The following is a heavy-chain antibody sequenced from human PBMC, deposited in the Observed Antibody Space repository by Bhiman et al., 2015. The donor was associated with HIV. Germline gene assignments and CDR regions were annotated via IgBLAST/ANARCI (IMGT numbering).Heavy chain of an antibody. CDR1: GFAFSNFG. D-gene: IGHD6-13*01. CDR2: TSYDGTYK. Sequence: QVQLVESGGGVVQPGRSLRLSCAASGFAFSNFGMHWVRQAPGKGLEWVAVTSYDGTYKYYGDSMKGRFTISRDNSKNSLYLQMNSLRPEDTAVYYCARGIAYYYGMDVWGQGTTVTVSS. J-gene: IGHJ6*02. CDR3: ARGIAYYYGMDV. V-gene: IGHV3-30*03.